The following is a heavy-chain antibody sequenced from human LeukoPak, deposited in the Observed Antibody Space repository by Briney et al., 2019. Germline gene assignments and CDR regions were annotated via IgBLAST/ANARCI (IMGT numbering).Heavy chain of an antibody. J-gene: IGHJ4*02. D-gene: IGHD6-19*01. CDR1: GGSISGYC. CDR2: IYDTGGT. Sequence: SETLSLTCTVSGGSISGYCWSWIRQPPGKGLEWIAYIYDTGGTRYNPSLKSRVSISVDPSKRELSLQLNSVTAADTAVYYCARGNSSGWYGGFDHWGRGTLVTVSS. V-gene: IGHV4-59*01. CDR3: ARGNSSGWYGGFDH.